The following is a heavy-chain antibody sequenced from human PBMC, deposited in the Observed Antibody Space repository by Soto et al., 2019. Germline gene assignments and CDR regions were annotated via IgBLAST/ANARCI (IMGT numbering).Heavy chain of an antibody. CDR3: ASYTARYYIYGRGYYFDY. V-gene: IGHV3-15*01. D-gene: IGHD3-22*01. CDR1: GFTFSNAW. J-gene: IGHJ4*02. Sequence: GGSLRLSCAASGFTFSNAWMSWVRQAPGKGLEWVGRIKSKTDGGRTDYSAHVKGRVTSSRDDSKNTLYLQMNSQKTEVTAVYYCASYTARYYIYGRGYYFDYWGQGTLVTVSS. CDR2: IKSKTDGGRT.